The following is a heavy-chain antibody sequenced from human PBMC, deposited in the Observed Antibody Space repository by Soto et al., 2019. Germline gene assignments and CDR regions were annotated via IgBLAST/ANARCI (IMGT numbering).Heavy chain of an antibody. D-gene: IGHD4-17*01. CDR3: ARQYGGTTVTTDWGHIHX. V-gene: IGHV4-34*01. CDR2: INHSGST. J-gene: IGHJ4*02. Sequence: SDTLSLTFAVYGGSFSGYYWSWIRQPPGKGLEWIVEINHSGSTNYNPSLKSLVTISVDTSKNQFSLKLSSVNAADTAVYYCARQYGGTTVTTDWGHIHXWGQGTLVTVSX. CDR1: GGSFSGYY.